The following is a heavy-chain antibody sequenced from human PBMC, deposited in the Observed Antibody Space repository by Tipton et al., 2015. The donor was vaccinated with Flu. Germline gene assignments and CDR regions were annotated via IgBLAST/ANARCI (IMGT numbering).Heavy chain of an antibody. J-gene: IGHJ5*02. CDR1: GFSISSGNY. V-gene: IGHV4-38-2*02. CDR2: IYHNGAT. D-gene: IGHD6-13*01. Sequence: LRLSCTVSGFSISSGNYWGWIRQSPGGGLESIGAIYHNGATYYNPSLKSRVTLSVDTSKNQFSLMLTSVTAADTAVYYCARDPGSRMFDPWGQGTLVTVSS. CDR3: ARDPGSRMFDP.